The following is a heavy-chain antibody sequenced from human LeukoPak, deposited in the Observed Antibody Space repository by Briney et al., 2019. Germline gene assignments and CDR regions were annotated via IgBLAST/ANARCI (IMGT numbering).Heavy chain of an antibody. CDR3: ARMTSILGWVDP. D-gene: IGHD5-24*01. CDR1: GGSISDYY. CDR2: FSNSGTN. J-gene: IGHJ5*02. Sequence: SETLSLTCTVSGGSISDYYWSWIRQPPGKGLEWIGYFSNSGTNNYNPSLKGRVTMSVDTSKNQFSLNLSSVTAADTAVYYCARMTSILGWVDPWGQGTLLTVSS. V-gene: IGHV4-59*01.